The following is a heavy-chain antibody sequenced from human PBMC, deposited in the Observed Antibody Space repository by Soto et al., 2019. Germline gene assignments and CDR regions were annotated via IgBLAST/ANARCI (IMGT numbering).Heavy chain of an antibody. CDR1: GGSISSGGYS. V-gene: IGHV4-31*03. CDR3: ARFEYGDFRNWFDP. J-gene: IGHJ5*02. Sequence: PSETLSLTCTVSGGSISSGGYSWSWIRQYPGKGLEWIGYIYFTGTTYYSPSLKSRVTISVDTSKNQFSLKLSSVTAADTAVYYCARFEYGDFRNWFDPWGQGTLVTVSP. D-gene: IGHD4-17*01. CDR2: IYFTGTT.